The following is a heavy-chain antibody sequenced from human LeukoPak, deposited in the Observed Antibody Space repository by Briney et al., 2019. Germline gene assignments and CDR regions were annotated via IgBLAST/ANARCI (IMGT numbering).Heavy chain of an antibody. J-gene: IGHJ4*02. CDR3: ATSLVGTKGPLDD. CDR2: ISGTGDST. Sequence: PGGSLRISCEVSGFTFSGYAMTWVRQPPGKGLEKVSAISGTGDSTFYADSVRGRFTISRDNSKNTLFLQVSSLRAEDTAVYYCATSLVGTKGPLDDWGQGTLVTVSS. V-gene: IGHV3-23*01. D-gene: IGHD2-8*02. CDR1: GFTFSGYA.